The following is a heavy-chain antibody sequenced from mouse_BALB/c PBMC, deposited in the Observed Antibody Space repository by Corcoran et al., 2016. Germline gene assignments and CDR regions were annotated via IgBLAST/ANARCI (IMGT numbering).Heavy chain of an antibody. CDR1: GYTFSNYG. CDR3: ARDYGSSQAWFAY. V-gene: IGHV9-1*02. CDR2: INTYTGEP. D-gene: IGHD1-1*01. Sequence: QIQLVQSGPELKKPGETVKISCKASGYTFSNYGMNWVEQAPGKGLKWMGWINTYTGEPTYADDFKGRFACSLATSASTAYLQINNLKNEDMATYFCARDYGSSQAWFAYWGQGTLVTVSA. J-gene: IGHJ3*01.